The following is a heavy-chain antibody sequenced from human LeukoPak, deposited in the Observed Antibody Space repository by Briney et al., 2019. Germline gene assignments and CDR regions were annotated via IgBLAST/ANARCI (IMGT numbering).Heavy chain of an antibody. V-gene: IGHV3-23*01. CDR2: INGSGGGT. J-gene: IGHJ4*02. CDR3: AKRIQSAMVTGY. CDR1: GFTFSSYA. Sequence: GGSLRLSCAASGFTFSSYAMSWVRQAPGKGLEWVSDINGSGGGTYYADSVKGRFTISRDNSKNTLYLQMNGLRAEDTAVYYCAKRIQSAMVTGYWGQGTLVTVSS. D-gene: IGHD5-18*01.